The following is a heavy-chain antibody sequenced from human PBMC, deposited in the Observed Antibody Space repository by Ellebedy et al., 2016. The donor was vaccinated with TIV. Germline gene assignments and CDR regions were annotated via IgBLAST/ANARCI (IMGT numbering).Heavy chain of an antibody. Sequence: MPSETLSLTCAVSGGSIISTNWWSWVRQHPGKGLEWIGEIYHSGSTNYNPSLKSRVTISVDKSKNQFSLKLSSLTAADTAVYYCARDGTSTRFDPWGQGTLVTVSS. CDR1: GGSIISTNW. J-gene: IGHJ5*02. CDR2: IYHSGST. D-gene: IGHD2/OR15-2a*01. CDR3: ARDGTSTRFDP. V-gene: IGHV4-4*02.